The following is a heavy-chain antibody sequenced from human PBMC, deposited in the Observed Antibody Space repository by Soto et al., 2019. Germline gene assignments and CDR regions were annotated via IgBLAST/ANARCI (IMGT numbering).Heavy chain of an antibody. Sequence: PSETLSLTCAVYGGSFSGYYWSWIRQPPGKGLEWIGEINHSGSTNYNPSLKSRVTISVDTSKNQFSLKLSSVTAADTAVYYCASLGPGTGTPAYWGQGTLVTGSS. CDR2: INHSGST. J-gene: IGHJ4*02. V-gene: IGHV4-34*01. CDR1: GGSFSGYY. CDR3: ASLGPGTGTPAY. D-gene: IGHD1-7*01.